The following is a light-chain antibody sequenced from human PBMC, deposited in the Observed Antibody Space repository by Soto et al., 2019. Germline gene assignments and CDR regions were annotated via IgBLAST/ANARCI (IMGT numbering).Light chain of an antibody. J-gene: IGLJ1*01. Sequence: ALTQPASVSGSPGQSITISCTGTSSDVGSYNLVSWYQQHPGKAPKLMIYEVSKRPSGVSNRFSGSKSGNTASLTISGLQAEDEADYYCCSYAGSSIPYVFGTGTKVTVL. CDR2: EVS. CDR3: CSYAGSSIPYV. CDR1: SSDVGSYNL. V-gene: IGLV2-23*02.